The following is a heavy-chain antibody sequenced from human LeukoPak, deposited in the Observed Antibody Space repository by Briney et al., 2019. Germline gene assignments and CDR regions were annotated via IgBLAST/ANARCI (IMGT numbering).Heavy chain of an antibody. D-gene: IGHD5-12*01. CDR1: GFTFSSYA. CDR3: ATTYGALGYSGYDKLDY. V-gene: IGHV3-23*01. J-gene: IGHJ4*02. CDR2: ISGSGGST. Sequence: PGGSLRLSCAASGFTFSSYAMSWVRQAPGKGLEWVSAISGSGGSTYYADSVKGRFTISRDNSKNTLYLQMNSLRAEDTAVYYCATTYGALGYSGYDKLDYWGQGTLVTVSS.